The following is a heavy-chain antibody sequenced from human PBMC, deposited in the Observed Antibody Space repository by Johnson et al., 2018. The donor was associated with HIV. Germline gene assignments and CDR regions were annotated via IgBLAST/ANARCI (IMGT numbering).Heavy chain of an antibody. CDR2: IYSGGST. CDR3: ARDGESQQLPLGDAFDV. CDR1: GFSVSNNY. J-gene: IGHJ3*01. V-gene: IGHV3-66*01. D-gene: IGHD6-13*01. Sequence: VQLVESGGGLVQPGGSLRLSFGASGFSVSNNYMNWVRQAPGKGLEWVSVIYSGGSTYYADSVRGRFTISRDNSRNTLYLQMSSLRAEDTAMYYCARDGESQQLPLGDAFDVWGQGTMVTVSS.